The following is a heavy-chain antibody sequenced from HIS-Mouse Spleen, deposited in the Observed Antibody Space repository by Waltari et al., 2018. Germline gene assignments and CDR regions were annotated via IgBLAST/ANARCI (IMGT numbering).Heavy chain of an antibody. Sequence: QLQLQESGPGLVKPSETLSLTCTVSGGSIRSSRSQLGRIRQPPGKGPEWIGSIYYSGSTYYNPSLKSRVTISVDTSKNQFSLKLSSVTAADTAVYYCAREIPYSSSWYDWYFDLWGRGTLVTVSS. D-gene: IGHD6-13*01. CDR3: AREIPYSSSWYDWYFDL. CDR2: IYYSGST. J-gene: IGHJ2*01. V-gene: IGHV4-39*07. CDR1: GGSIRSSRSQ.